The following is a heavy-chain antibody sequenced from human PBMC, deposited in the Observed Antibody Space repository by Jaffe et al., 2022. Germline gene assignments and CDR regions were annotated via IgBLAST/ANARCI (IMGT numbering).Heavy chain of an antibody. D-gene: IGHD6-6*01. J-gene: IGHJ4*02. CDR2: IHSGGSGT. Sequence: EVQLLQSGGGLVQPGGSLRLSCAVFGISFSENGFTWVRQAPGKGLEWVSNIHSGGSGTYYADSVKGRFTISRDNSKDTVYLQMNSLRADDTAIYYCVGHGSSSYWGQGTLVTVSS. CDR3: VGHGSSSY. CDR1: GISFSENG. V-gene: IGHV3-23*03.